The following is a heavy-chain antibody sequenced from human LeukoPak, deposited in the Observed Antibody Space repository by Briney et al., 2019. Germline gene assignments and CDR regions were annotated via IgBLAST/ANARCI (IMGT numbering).Heavy chain of an antibody. CDR3: ARDRGDYDYVWGTYRYGYFDY. Sequence: GASVKVSCKASGYTFTTYSMHWVRQAPGQRLEWMGWINAGNGNKKYLQEFQGRVTITRDTSASTAYMELSSLRSEDMAVYYCARDRGDYDYVWGTYRYGYFDYWGQGTLVTVSS. J-gene: IGHJ4*02. CDR1: GYTFTTYS. D-gene: IGHD3-16*02. CDR2: INAGNGNK. V-gene: IGHV1-3*03.